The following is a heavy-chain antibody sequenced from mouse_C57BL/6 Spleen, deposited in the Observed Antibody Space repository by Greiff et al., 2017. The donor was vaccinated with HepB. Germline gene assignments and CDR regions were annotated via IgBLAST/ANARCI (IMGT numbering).Heavy chain of an antibody. CDR1: GYTFTDYE. CDR2: IDPETGGT. V-gene: IGHV1-15*01. J-gene: IGHJ2*01. CDR3: TRGATTVVAGGYFDY. D-gene: IGHD1-1*01. Sequence: VKLMESGAELVRPGASVTLSCKASGYTFTDYEMHWVKQTPVHGLEWIGAIDPETGGTAYNQKFKGKAILTADKSSSTAYMELRSLTSEDSAVYYCTRGATTVVAGGYFDYWGQGTTLTVSS.